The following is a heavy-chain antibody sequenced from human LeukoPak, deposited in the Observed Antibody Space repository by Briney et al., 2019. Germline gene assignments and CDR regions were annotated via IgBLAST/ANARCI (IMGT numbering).Heavy chain of an antibody. J-gene: IGHJ4*02. CDR1: GFTFSNAW. CDR2: ILSKSEGGTA. Sequence: GGSLRLSCAASGFTFSNAWMSWVRQAPGKGLEWVGRILSKSEGGTADYSSPVKGRFTISRDDSKNTLYLQTDSLKTEDTAIYYCTTESYDRWGQGTLVTVSS. D-gene: IGHD3-22*01. CDR3: TTESYDR. V-gene: IGHV3-15*01.